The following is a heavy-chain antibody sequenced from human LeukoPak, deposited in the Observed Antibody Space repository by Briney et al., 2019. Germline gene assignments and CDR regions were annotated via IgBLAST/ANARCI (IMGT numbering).Heavy chain of an antibody. D-gene: IGHD3-10*01. J-gene: IGHJ4*02. CDR2: ISNSGGNT. V-gene: IGHV3-23*01. CDR3: ARTLRITFLRGVILTGDCSDY. Sequence: GGSLRLSCAASGFTFSSYAMSWVRQAPGKGLEWVSAISNSGGNTYYADSVKGRFTISRDNAKNSLYLQMNSLRAEDTAVYYCARTLRITFLRGVILTGDCSDYWGQGTLVTVSS. CDR1: GFTFSSYA.